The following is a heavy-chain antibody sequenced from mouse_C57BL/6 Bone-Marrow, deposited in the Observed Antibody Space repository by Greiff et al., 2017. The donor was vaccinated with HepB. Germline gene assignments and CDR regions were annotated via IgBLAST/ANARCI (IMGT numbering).Heavy chain of an antibody. Sequence: VQLQQSGPVLVKPGASVKMSCKASGYTFTDYYMNWVKQSHGKSLEWIGVINPYNGGTSYNQKFKGKATLTVDKSSSTAYMELNSLTSEDSAVYYCARGGGYDYYAMDYWGQGTSVTVSS. CDR2: INPYNGGT. D-gene: IGHD3-2*02. J-gene: IGHJ4*01. V-gene: IGHV1-19*01. CDR1: GYTFTDYY. CDR3: ARGGGYDYYAMDY.